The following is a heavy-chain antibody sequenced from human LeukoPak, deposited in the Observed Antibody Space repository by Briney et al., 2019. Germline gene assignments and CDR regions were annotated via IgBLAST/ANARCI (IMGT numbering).Heavy chain of an antibody. CDR2: IHNTGST. D-gene: IGHD1-26*01. CDR1: GGSVRSYY. Sequence: KPSETLSLTCTVSGGSVRSYYWSWIRQPPGEGLEWIAYIHNTGSTNCNPSLKSRVTISLDTSKNEFSLKLTSVTAADTAVYYCVRDWEGFNFDIWGQGTMVTVSS. V-gene: IGHV4-59*02. J-gene: IGHJ3*02. CDR3: VRDWEGFNFDI.